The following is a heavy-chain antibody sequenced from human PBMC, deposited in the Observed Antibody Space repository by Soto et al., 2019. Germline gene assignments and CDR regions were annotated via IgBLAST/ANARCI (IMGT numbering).Heavy chain of an antibody. CDR2: MNPNSGNT. CDR1: GYTFTSYD. J-gene: IGHJ5*02. V-gene: IGHV1-8*01. CDR3: AVGVWYDP. Sequence: QVQLVQSVAEVKKPGASVKVSCKASGYTFTSYDINWVRQATGQGLEWMGWMNPNSGNTGYAQKFQGRVTITRNTSISKAHLELRSLRSEDTDVDYCAVGVWYDPWGHGTLVTVSS.